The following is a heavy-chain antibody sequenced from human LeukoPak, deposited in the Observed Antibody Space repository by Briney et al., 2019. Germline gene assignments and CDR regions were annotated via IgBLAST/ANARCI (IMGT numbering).Heavy chain of an antibody. CDR3: AKDRSFYGAPWYFDL. J-gene: IGHJ2*01. V-gene: IGHV3-23*01. CDR2: ISGTSGSM. D-gene: IGHD4-17*01. CDR1: GFTFSSYA. Sequence: GGSLRLSCAASGFTFSSYAMSWVRQAPGKGLEWVSSISGTSGSMYHADSVKGRFTISRDNSKNTLYLQTNSLRADDTAMYYCAKDRSFYGAPWYFDLWGRGTLVTVSS.